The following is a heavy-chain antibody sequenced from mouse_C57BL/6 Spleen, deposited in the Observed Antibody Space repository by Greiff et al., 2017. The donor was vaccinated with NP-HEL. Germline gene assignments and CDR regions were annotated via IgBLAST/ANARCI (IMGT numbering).Heavy chain of an antibody. CDR3: ARCEGGYSTPYAMDY. Sequence: EVKLEESGPGLVKPSQSLSLTCSVTGCSITSGYYWNWIRQFPGNKLEWMGYISYDGSNNYNPSLKNRISITRDTSKNQFFLKLNSVTTEDTATYYCARCEGGYSTPYAMDYWGQGTSVTVSS. CDR1: GCSITSGYY. V-gene: IGHV3-6*01. D-gene: IGHD2-3*01. CDR2: ISYDGSN. J-gene: IGHJ4*01.